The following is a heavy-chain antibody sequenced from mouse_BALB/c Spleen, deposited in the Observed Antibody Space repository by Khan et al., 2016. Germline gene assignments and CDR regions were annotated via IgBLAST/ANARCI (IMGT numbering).Heavy chain of an antibody. J-gene: IGHJ2*01. CDR2: IDPAHGNP. CDR3: TRRGPIFYYGSSYGY. D-gene: IGHD1-1*01. CDR1: GFNIKDTY. V-gene: IGHV14-3*02. Sequence: VQLKQSGAELVKPGASVKLSCTASGFNIKDTYMHWVKQRPEQGLEWIGRIDPAHGNPRYDPKFQGKATITADTSSNTAYLQLSSLTSEDTAVYYCTRRGPIFYYGSSYGYWGQGTTLTVSS.